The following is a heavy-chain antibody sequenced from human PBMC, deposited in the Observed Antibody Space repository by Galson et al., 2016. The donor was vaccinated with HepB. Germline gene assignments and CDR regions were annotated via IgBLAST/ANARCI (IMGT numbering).Heavy chain of an antibody. D-gene: IGHD6-6*01. CDR3: AGTAARLYFDD. Sequence: SETLSLTCAVSGDSINSNSFYWGWIRQPPGKGLEWIGKIYASEYTFYHPSLNSRVTISVDTYKNQFSLKLSSVTAADTAVYYLAGTAARLYFDDWGQGTLVTVSS. CDR1: GDSINSNSFY. CDR2: IYASEYT. V-gene: IGHV4-39*01. J-gene: IGHJ4*01.